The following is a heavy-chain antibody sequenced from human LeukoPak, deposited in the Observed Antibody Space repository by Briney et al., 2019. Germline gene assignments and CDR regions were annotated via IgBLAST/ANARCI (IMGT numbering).Heavy chain of an antibody. V-gene: IGHV4-39*01. CDR2: IYCSGGT. J-gene: IGHJ4*02. CDR3: ANSANYGGNSGYFDY. CDR1: GGPISSGGYY. Sequence: SETLSLTCTVSGGPISSGGYYWSWIRQPPGKGLEWIGSIYCSGGTYYNPSLKSRVTISVDTSKNQFSLKLNSVTATDTAVYYCANSANYGGNSGYFDYWGQGTLVTVSS. D-gene: IGHD4-23*01.